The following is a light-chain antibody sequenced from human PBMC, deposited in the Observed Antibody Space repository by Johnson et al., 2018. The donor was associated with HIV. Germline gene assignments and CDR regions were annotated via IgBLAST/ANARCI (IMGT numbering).Light chain of an antibody. V-gene: IGLV1-51*01. J-gene: IGLJ1*01. CDR3: GTWVGSLSACV. Sequence: QAVLTQPPSVSAAPGQKVTISCSGSSSNIGNNYVSWYQQLPGTAPKLLIYDNNKRPSGIPARFSGPKSGTSATLGIPGLPTGDEADYYCGTWVGSLSACVFGTGTKVTVL. CDR1: SSNIGNNY. CDR2: DNN.